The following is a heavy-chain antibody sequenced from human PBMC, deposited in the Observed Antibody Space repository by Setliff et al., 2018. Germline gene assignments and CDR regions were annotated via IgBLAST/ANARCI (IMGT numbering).Heavy chain of an antibody. CDR3: ARVNFYVISGYYYAPDY. Sequence: ASVKVSCKASGYRFSTYGISWVRQAPCQGLEWMAWVSDNNGNTNYAKSFQGRVTMNTDTSTSTAYMELVSLTSYDTAIYYCARVNFYVISGYYYAPDYWGPGTLVTVSS. J-gene: IGHJ4*02. CDR2: VSDNNGNT. D-gene: IGHD3-22*01. CDR1: GYRFSTYG. V-gene: IGHV1-18*01.